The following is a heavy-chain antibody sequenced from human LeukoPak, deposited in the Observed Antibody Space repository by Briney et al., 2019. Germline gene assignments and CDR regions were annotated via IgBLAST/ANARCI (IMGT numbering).Heavy chain of an antibody. CDR1: GGSISSYY. V-gene: IGHV4-59*01. Sequence: SETLSLTCTVSGGSISSYYWSWIRQPPGKGLEWIGYIYYSGNTNYNPSLKSRLTISVDTSKNQFSLKLSSVTAADTAVYYCARDRWFDPWGQGILVTVSS. J-gene: IGHJ5*02. CDR2: IYYSGNT. CDR3: ARDRWFDP.